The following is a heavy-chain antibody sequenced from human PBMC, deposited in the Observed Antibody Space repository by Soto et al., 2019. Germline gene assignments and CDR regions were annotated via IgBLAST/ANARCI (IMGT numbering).Heavy chain of an antibody. CDR3: VNYYSPTGGDYFDY. CDR2: ISSNGGST. V-gene: IGHV3-64D*06. J-gene: IGHJ4*02. D-gene: IGHD7-27*01. CDR1: GFTFSSYA. Sequence: GGALRLSCSASGFTFSSYAMHWVRQAPGKGLEYVSAISSNGGSTYYAHSVKGRFTISRDNSKNTLYLQMSSLRAEDAAVYYCVNYYSPTGGDYFDYWGQGTLVTVSS.